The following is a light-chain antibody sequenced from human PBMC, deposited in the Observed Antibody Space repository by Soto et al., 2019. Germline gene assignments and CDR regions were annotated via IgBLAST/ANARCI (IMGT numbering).Light chain of an antibody. CDR2: GAS. CDR3: QQHFNGPIT. V-gene: IGKV3-11*01. CDR1: QSISSF. J-gene: IGKJ5*01. Sequence: EIVLTQSTATLSLSPGERATLSCRASQSISSFLAWYQQKPGQAPRLLIYGASNRATGIPARFSGSGSGTDFTLTISSLEPEDFAVYYCQQHFNGPITFGQGTRLEI.